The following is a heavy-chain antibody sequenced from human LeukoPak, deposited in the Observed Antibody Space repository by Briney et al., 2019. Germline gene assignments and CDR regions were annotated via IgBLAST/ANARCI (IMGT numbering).Heavy chain of an antibody. CDR2: ISSSSSL. Sequence: PGGSLRLSCAASGFTFSSYSMNWVRQAPGKGLEWVSSISSSSSLYYADSVKGRFTISRDNAKNSLYLQMNSLRAEDTAVYYCAKTTTGYSSGRYPGWPVDYWGQGTLVTVSS. V-gene: IGHV3-21*04. J-gene: IGHJ4*02. CDR1: GFTFSSYS. CDR3: AKTTTGYSSGRYPGWPVDY. D-gene: IGHD6-19*01.